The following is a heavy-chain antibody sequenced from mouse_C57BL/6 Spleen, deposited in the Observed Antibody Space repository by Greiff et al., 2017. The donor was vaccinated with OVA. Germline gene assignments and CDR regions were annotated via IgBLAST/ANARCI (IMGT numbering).Heavy chain of an antibody. V-gene: IGHV1-82*01. CDR2: IYPGDGDT. CDR3: ARAINWDFDY. J-gene: IGHJ2*01. D-gene: IGHD4-1*02. Sequence: VQLQQSGPELVKPGASVKISCTASGYAFSSSWMNWVKQRPGKGLEWIGRIYPGDGDTNYNGKFKGKATLTADKSSSTAYRKLSSLTSEDSAVYFCARAINWDFDYWGQGTTLTVSS. CDR1: GYAFSSSW.